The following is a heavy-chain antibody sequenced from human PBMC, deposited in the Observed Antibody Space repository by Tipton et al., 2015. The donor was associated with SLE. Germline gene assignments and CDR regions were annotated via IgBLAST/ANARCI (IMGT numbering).Heavy chain of an antibody. J-gene: IGHJ4*02. CDR3: ARLGRGQQLDY. CDR2: IYYSGST. CDR1: SGSISSSSHY. D-gene: IGHD1-26*01. V-gene: IGHV4-39*01. Sequence: TLSLTCSVSSGSISSSSHYWGWLRQPPGKGLEWIGNIYYSGSTYYNPSLKSRVTIFVDTSENQFSLELSSVTAADTAVYYCARLGRGQQLDYWGQGTLVTVSA.